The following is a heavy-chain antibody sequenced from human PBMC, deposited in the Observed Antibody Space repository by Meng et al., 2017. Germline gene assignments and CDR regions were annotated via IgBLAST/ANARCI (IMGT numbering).Heavy chain of an antibody. D-gene: IGHD3-10*01. V-gene: IGHV3-7*01. CDR1: GFTFSSYA. CDR2: IKQDGSEK. Sequence: GGSLRLSCAASGFTFSSYAMSWVRQAPGKGLEWVANIKQDGSEKYYVDSVKGRFTISIDNDKNSLYLQMNSLRAEDTAVYYCAREQRGPSGYYYYGMDVWGQGTTVTVSS. CDR3: AREQRGPSGYYYYGMDV. J-gene: IGHJ6*02.